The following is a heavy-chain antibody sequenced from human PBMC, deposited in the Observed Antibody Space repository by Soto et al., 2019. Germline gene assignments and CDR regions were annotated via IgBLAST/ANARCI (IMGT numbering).Heavy chain of an antibody. V-gene: IGHV3-30-3*01. CDR3: ARAMGLRFLEWLFDYYYGMDV. CDR1: GFTFSSYA. J-gene: IGHJ6*02. CDR2: ISYDGSNK. Sequence: PGGSLRLSCAASGFTFSSYAMHWARQAPGKGLEWVAVISYDGSNKYYADSVKGRFTISRDNSKNTLYLQMNSLRAEDTAVYYCARAMGLRFLEWLFDYYYGMDVWGQGTTVTVSS. D-gene: IGHD3-3*01.